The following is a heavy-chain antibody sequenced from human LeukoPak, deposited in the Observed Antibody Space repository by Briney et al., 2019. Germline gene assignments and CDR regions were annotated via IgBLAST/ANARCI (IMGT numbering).Heavy chain of an antibody. J-gene: IGHJ4*02. CDR3: ARDHNYAFDN. Sequence: PGGSLRLSCTASGFPFIEYSMNWVRQAPGKGLEWISYIGIDSGNTKYADSVRGRFPISADKAKNSLYLQMNSLRVEDTAVYYCARDHNYAFDNWGQGTLVSVAS. CDR2: IGIDSGNT. V-gene: IGHV3-48*01. CDR1: GFPFIEYS. D-gene: IGHD1-1*01.